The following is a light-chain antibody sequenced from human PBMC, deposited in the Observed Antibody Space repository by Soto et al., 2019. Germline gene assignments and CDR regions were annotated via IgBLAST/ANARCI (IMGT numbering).Light chain of an antibody. Sequence: EIALTQSPGTLSLSPGERATLSCRASQTVNSHYLAWYQQKPGQAPRLLIYGASSRSTGVPDRFSGSGSGTDFTLTITRLEPEDSAVYYCQQYGGSPLYTFGPGTKVEIK. V-gene: IGKV3-20*01. CDR2: GAS. CDR1: QTVNSHY. J-gene: IGKJ3*01. CDR3: QQYGGSPLYT.